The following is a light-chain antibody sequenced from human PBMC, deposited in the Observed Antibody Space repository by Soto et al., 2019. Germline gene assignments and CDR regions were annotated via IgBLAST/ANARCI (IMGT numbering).Light chain of an antibody. CDR2: GAS. CDR1: RTLSRN. V-gene: IGKV3-15*01. Sequence: EMVITQAPVTLSGSPGERVTLSCRASRTLSRNLAWYQQKPGQAPRLLLYGASTRATGIPDRFSGSGSGTEFTLTINSLQSEDFAMYYCQPHNNWPVVTFGGGTRVEIK. J-gene: IGKJ4*01. CDR3: QPHNNWPVVT.